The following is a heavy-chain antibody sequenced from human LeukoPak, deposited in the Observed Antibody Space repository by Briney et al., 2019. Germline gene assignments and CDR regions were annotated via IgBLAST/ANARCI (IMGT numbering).Heavy chain of an antibody. J-gene: IGHJ5*02. CDR2: ISGSGGST. D-gene: IGHD3-16*01. CDR3: AKGPGIILGWFDP. CDR1: GFTFSSYV. V-gene: IGHV3-23*01. Sequence: GGSLRLSCAASGFTFSSYVMSWVRQAPGKGLEWVSAISGSGGSTYYADSVKGRFAISRDNSRNTLYLQMNSLRAEDTAVYYCAKGPGIILGWFDPWGQGTLVTVSS.